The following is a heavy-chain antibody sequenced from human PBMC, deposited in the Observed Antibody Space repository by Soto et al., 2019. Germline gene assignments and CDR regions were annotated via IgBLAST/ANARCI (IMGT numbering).Heavy chain of an antibody. CDR1: GYTFTGYA. J-gene: IGHJ4*02. V-gene: IGHV1-3*01. D-gene: IGHD6-19*01. CDR2: INAGNGNT. CDR3: ARAVAVAADFDY. Sequence: ASVKVSCKASGYTFTGYAMHWVRQAPGQRLEWMGWINAGNGNTKYSHKFQGRVTITRDTSASTAYMELSSLRSEDTAVYYCARAVAVAADFDYWGQGTLVTVSS.